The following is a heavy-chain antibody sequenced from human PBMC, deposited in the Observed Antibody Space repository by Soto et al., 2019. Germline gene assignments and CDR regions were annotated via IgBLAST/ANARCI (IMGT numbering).Heavy chain of an antibody. CDR2: ISPNGQGI. Sequence: GSLRLSCAASGFTLSSYGMSWVRQAPGKGLEWVSAISPNGQGIYYADSVRGRFTISRDTFKNTVFLHMDSLRAEDTAVYYCAKDRNYPRDCFNYWGQGTRGTVS. D-gene: IGHD1-7*01. J-gene: IGHJ4*02. CDR3: AKDRNYPRDCFNY. CDR1: GFTLSSYG. V-gene: IGHV3-23*01.